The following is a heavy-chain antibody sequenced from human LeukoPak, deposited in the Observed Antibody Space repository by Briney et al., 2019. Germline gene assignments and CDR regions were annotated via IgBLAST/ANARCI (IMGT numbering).Heavy chain of an antibody. CDR3: ARGGYSDY. CDR2: ISAYNGNT. V-gene: IGHV1-18*01. J-gene: IGHJ4*02. D-gene: IGHD2-15*01. CDR1: GYTFTSYG. Sequence: EASVKVSCKASGYTFTSYGISWVRQAPGQGLEWMGWISAYNGNTNYAQKLQDRVILTTDSSTSTAYMELRNLRPDDTAVYYCARGGYSDYWGQGTLVTVSS.